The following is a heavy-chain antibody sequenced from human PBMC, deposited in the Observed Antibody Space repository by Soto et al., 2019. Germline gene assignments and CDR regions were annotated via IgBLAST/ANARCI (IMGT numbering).Heavy chain of an antibody. Sequence: QVQLVQSGAEVKKPGASVKVSCKASGYTFTSYGISWVRQAPGQGLEWMGWISAYNGNTNYAQKLQGRVTMTTDTSTGAAYMELRSLRSDDTAVYYCARSSGYYDRRGLAAYFQHWGQGTLVTVSS. CDR1: GYTFTSYG. CDR3: ARSSGYYDRRGLAAYFQH. D-gene: IGHD3-22*01. V-gene: IGHV1-18*01. J-gene: IGHJ1*01. CDR2: ISAYNGNT.